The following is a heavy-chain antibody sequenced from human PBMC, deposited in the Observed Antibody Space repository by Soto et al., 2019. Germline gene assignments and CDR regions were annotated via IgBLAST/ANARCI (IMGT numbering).Heavy chain of an antibody. Sequence: SETLSLTXTVSGGSISSGGYYWSWIRQHPGKGLEWIGYIYYSGSTYYNPSLKSRVTISVDTSKNQFSLKLSSVTAADTAVYYCASGEYFDWLSPFDYWGQGTLVTVSS. CDR3: ASGEYFDWLSPFDY. D-gene: IGHD3-9*01. J-gene: IGHJ4*02. V-gene: IGHV4-31*03. CDR2: IYYSGST. CDR1: GGSISSGGYY.